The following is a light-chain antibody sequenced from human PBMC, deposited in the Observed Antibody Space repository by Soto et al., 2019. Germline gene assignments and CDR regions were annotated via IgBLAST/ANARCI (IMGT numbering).Light chain of an antibody. CDR1: SSDVGGYNY. CDR3: SSYTSSSTRV. J-gene: IGLJ2*01. CDR2: DVT. V-gene: IGLV2-14*03. Sequence: QSALTQPASMSGSPGQSITISCTGTSSDVGGYNYVSWYQQHPGKAPKLMIYDVTNRPSGVSNRFSGSKSGSTASLTISGLQAEDEADYYCSSYTSSSTRVFGGGTKLTVL.